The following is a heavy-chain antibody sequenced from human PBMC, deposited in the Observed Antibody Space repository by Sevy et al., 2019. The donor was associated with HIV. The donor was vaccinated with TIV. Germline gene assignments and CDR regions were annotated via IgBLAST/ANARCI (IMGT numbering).Heavy chain of an antibody. Sequence: GGSLRLSCAASGFTFDDYAMHWVRQAPGKGLEWVSGISWNSGSIGYADSVKGRFTSSRDNAKNSLYLQMNSLRAEDTALYYYAKDIAVAGTGGMDVWGQGTTVTVSS. D-gene: IGHD6-19*01. V-gene: IGHV3-9*01. J-gene: IGHJ6*02. CDR3: AKDIAVAGTGGMDV. CDR2: ISWNSGSI. CDR1: GFTFDDYA.